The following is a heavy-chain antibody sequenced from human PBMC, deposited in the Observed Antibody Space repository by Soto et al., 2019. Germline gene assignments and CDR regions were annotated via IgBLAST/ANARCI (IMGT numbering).Heavy chain of an antibody. D-gene: IGHD6-13*01. J-gene: IGHJ4*02. CDR2: ISSDGSNK. CDR1: GFTFSSYA. Sequence: QVQLVESGGGVVQPGRSLRLSCAASGFTFSSYAIHWVRQAPGKGLEWVAIISSDGSNKYYADSVKGRFTISRDNSQSTLYLQMISLRAEDTAVYYCARDRYSSTSDYCDHWGQGTLVTVSS. CDR3: ARDRYSSTSDYCDH. V-gene: IGHV3-30-3*01.